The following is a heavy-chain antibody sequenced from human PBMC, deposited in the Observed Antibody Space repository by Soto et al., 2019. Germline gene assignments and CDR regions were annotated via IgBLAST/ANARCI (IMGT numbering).Heavy chain of an antibody. D-gene: IGHD6-19*01. CDR1: GGSFSGYY. CDR3: ARGWSGWRVWLDY. J-gene: IGHJ4*02. V-gene: IGHV4-34*01. CDR2: INHSGST. Sequence: QVQLQQWGAGLLKPSETLSLTCAVYGGSFSGYYWSWIRQPPGKGLEWIGEINHSGSTNYNPSLKSRVTIPGDTSKNQFPLKLSSVTAADTAVYYCARGWSGWRVWLDYWGQGTLVTVSS.